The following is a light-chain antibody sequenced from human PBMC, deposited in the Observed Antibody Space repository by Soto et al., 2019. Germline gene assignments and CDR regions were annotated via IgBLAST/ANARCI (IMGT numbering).Light chain of an antibody. J-gene: IGKJ1*01. V-gene: IGKV1-39*01. CDR1: QNINNY. CDR3: QQSYIEPWGT. CDR2: AAS. Sequence: DIQMTQSPSSLSASVGDRVTITCRASQNINNYLNWYQQRPGKAPKLLIYAASTLQSGVPSRFSGSGSGTDFTLAISNLQPEDFATYYCQQSYIEPWGTCGQGTKVESK.